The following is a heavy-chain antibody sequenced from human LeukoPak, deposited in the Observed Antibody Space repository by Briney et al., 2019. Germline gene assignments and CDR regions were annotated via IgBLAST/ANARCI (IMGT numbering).Heavy chain of an antibody. V-gene: IGHV3-48*01. J-gene: IGHJ3*02. CDR2: ISSSSSTI. Sequence: GGSLRLSCAASGFTFSSYSMNWVRQAPGKGLEWVSYISSSSSTIYYAVSVKGRFTISRDNAKNSLYLQTNSLRAEDTAVYYCARASGSYYPFDIWGQGTMVTVSS. CDR3: ARASGSYYPFDI. D-gene: IGHD1-26*01. CDR1: GFTFSSYS.